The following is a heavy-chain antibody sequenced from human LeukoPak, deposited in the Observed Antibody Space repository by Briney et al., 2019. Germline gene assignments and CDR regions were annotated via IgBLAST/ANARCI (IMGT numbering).Heavy chain of an antibody. CDR1: GYTFTGYY. CDR2: INPNSGGT. CDR3: ATESKPAGLDPDY. V-gene: IGHV1-2*06. Sequence: ASVKVSCKASGYTFTGYYMHWVRQAPGQGLEWIGRINPNSGGTNYAQKFQGRVTMTRDTSISTAYMELSRLRSDDTAVYYCATESKPAGLDPDYWGQGTLVTVSS. D-gene: IGHD3-16*01. J-gene: IGHJ4*02.